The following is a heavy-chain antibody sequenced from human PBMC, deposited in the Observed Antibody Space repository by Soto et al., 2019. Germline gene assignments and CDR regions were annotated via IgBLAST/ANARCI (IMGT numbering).Heavy chain of an antibody. D-gene: IGHD5-18*01. V-gene: IGHV1-18*01. CDR1: GYTLTSYG. CDR3: ARDGNGYSYGQSDY. J-gene: IGHJ4*02. CDR2: ISAYNGNT. Sequence: ASVKVSCKASGYTLTSYGISWVRQAPGQGLEWMGWISAYNGNTNYAQKLQGRVTMTTDTSTSTAYMELRSLRSDDTAVYYCARDGNGYSYGQSDYWGQGTLVTVSS.